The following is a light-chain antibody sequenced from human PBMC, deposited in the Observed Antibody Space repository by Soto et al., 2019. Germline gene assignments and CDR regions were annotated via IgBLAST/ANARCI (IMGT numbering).Light chain of an antibody. CDR3: QQRYSTPRT. J-gene: IGKJ1*01. Sequence: DIPMTQSASSVCASVGDIFTITCRASQGISSWLAWYQQKQGKAPKLLMYAASSLQSGVPSRFSGNVSGTDGTITISSLKTEDGATYDGQQRYSTPRTFGQGTKVDIK. CDR1: QGISSW. CDR2: AAS. V-gene: IGKV1-12*01.